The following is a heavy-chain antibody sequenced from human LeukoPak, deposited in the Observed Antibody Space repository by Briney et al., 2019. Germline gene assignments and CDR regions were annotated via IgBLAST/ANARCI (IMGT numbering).Heavy chain of an antibody. J-gene: IGHJ2*01. Sequence: ASVKVSCKASGYTFTGYYMHWVRQAPGQGLEWMGRINPNSGGTNYAQKFQGGVTMTRDTSISTAYMELSRLRSDDTAVYYCAREMVRGVYWYFDLWGRGTLVTVSS. CDR1: GYTFTGYY. CDR2: INPNSGGT. CDR3: AREMVRGVYWYFDL. V-gene: IGHV1-2*06. D-gene: IGHD3-10*01.